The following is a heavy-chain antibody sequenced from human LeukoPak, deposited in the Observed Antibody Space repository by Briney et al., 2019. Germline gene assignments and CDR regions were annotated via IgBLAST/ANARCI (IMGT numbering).Heavy chain of an antibody. Sequence: GGSLRLSCAASGFTFSSYSMNWVRQAPGKGLEWVSYISSRSSTIYYADSVKGRFTISRDNSKNTLYLQMNRLRAEDTAVYYCARTLVNCSGGSCYTDAFDVWGQGTMVTVSS. V-gene: IGHV3-48*01. J-gene: IGHJ3*01. D-gene: IGHD2-15*01. CDR3: ARTLVNCSGGSCYTDAFDV. CDR2: ISSRSSTI. CDR1: GFTFSSYS.